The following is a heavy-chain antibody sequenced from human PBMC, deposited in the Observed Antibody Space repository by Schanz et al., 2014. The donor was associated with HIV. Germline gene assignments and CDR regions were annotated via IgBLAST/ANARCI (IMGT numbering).Heavy chain of an antibody. CDR1: GFTFNNYG. D-gene: IGHD4-17*01. Sequence: QVQLVESGGGAVQPGKSLRLSCAASGFTFNNYGMHWVRQAPGKGLEWVALTYSDGSNGYYADAVRGRFTISRDNSKNVFYLQMNSVRADDTAVYYCAKEATVVTLAFDIWGQGTMVTVSS. CDR2: TYSDGSNG. J-gene: IGHJ3*02. V-gene: IGHV3-33*06. CDR3: AKEATVVTLAFDI.